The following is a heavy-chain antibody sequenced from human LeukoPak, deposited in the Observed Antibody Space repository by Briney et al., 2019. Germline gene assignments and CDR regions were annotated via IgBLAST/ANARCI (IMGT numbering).Heavy chain of an antibody. Sequence: SETLSLTCTVSGGSIGSGGYYWSWIRQHPGKGLEWIGYIYYSGSTYYNPSLKSRVTISVDTSKNQFSLKLSSVTAADTAAYYCARESADRSAAAPSILTYYYYYGMDVWGQGTTVTVSS. CDR1: GGSIGSGGYY. CDR3: ARESADRSAAAPSILTYYYYYGMDV. CDR2: IYYSGST. D-gene: IGHD6-13*01. V-gene: IGHV4-31*03. J-gene: IGHJ6*02.